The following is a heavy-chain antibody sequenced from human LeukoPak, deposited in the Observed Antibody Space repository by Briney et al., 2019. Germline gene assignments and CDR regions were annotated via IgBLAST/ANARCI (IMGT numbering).Heavy chain of an antibody. CDR1: GFTFSSYS. Sequence: GGSLRLSCAASGFTFSSYSMNWVRQAPGKGPEWVSSISSSSSYIYYADSVKGRFTISRDNSKNTLYLQMNSLRAEDTAMYYCAKGNQLLYAFDIWGQGTMVTVSS. CDR2: ISSSSSYI. D-gene: IGHD2-2*01. J-gene: IGHJ3*02. V-gene: IGHV3-21*01. CDR3: AKGNQLLYAFDI.